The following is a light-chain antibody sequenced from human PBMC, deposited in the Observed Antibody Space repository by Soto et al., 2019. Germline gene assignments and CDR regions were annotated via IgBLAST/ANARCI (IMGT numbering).Light chain of an antibody. J-gene: IGLJ2*01. CDR2: EVT. CDR3: IIYAGGNSDI. Sequence: QSALTQPPSASGSPGQSVTISCAGTSSDVGSYFYVSWYQQHPGKAPKLMIYEVTKRSSGVPDRFSGSKSGNTASLTVYGLHVDDDADYLCIIYAGGNSDIFGGGTKRTVL. CDR1: SSDVGSYFY. V-gene: IGLV2-8*01.